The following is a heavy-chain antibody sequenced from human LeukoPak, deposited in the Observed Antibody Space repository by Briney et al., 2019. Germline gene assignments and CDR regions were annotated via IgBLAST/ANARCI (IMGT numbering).Heavy chain of an antibody. J-gene: IGHJ6*03. CDR2: INPNSGGT. D-gene: IGHD3-9*01. CDR1: GYTFTGYY. Sequence: GPVKVSCKASGYTFTGYYMHWVRQAPGQGLEWMGWINPNSGGTNYAQKVQGRVTMTRDTSISTAYMELSRLRSDDTAVYYCARARYDILTGPSNYYYYYMDVWGKGTTVTVSS. CDR3: ARARYDILTGPSNYYYYYMDV. V-gene: IGHV1-2*02.